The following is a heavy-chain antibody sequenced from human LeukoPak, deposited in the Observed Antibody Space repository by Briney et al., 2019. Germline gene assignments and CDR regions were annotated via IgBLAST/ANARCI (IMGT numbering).Heavy chain of an antibody. J-gene: IGHJ5*02. CDR1: GFSVSNQY. V-gene: IGHV3-66*02. CDR2: IWADGTT. Sequence: HSGGSLRLSCAASGFSVSNQYMAWVRQAPGRRLEWVSFIWADGTTFYTDSVRGRFTVSRDQFKNTLYLQMSSLRPDYTALYYCARDGAGIESWVELDPWGQGTQVTVSA. D-gene: IGHD5-24*01. CDR3: ARDGAGIESWVELDP.